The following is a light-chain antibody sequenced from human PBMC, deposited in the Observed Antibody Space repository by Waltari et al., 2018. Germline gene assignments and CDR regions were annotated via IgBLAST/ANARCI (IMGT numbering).Light chain of an antibody. CDR1: QSLVHSNEITY. J-gene: IGKJ2*01. CDR2: QVS. V-gene: IGKV2-30*02. Sequence: DVVMTQSPLSVPVTLGQPASISCWSSQSLVHSNEITYLNRFHQRPGHSPRRLIYQVSKRDSGVPDRFSGSGSDTDFTLRISRVEAEDVGVYYCMQGTHWPPTFGQGTKLEI. CDR3: MQGTHWPPT.